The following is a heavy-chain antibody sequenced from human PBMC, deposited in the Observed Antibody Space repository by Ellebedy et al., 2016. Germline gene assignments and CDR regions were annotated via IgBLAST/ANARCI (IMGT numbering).Heavy chain of an antibody. CDR3: ATMAPLYYFDY. CDR1: GFTFSSYA. V-gene: IGHV3-23*01. Sequence: GESLKISCAASGFTFSSYAMSWVRQAPGKGLEWVSAISGSGGSTYYADSVKGRFTISRDNSKNTLYLQMNSLRAEDTAVYYCATMAPLYYFDYWGQGTLVTVSS. J-gene: IGHJ4*02. CDR2: ISGSGGST. D-gene: IGHD3-10*01.